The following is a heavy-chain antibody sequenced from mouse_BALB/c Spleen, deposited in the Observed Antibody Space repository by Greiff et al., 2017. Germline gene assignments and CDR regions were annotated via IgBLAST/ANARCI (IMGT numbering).Heavy chain of an antibody. D-gene: IGHD1-1*01. V-gene: IGHV5-6-5*01. J-gene: IGHJ2*01. Sequence: EVKVVESGGGLVKPGGSLKLSCAASGFTFSSYAMSWVRQTPEKRLEWVASISSGGSTYYPDSVKGRFTISRDNARNILYLQMSSLRSEDTAMYYCARVVARNYFDYWGQGTTLTVSS. CDR3: ARVVARNYFDY. CDR1: GFTFSSYA. CDR2: ISSGGST.